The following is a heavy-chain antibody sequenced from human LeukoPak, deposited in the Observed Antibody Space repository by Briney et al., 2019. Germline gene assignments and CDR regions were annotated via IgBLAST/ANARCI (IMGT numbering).Heavy chain of an antibody. Sequence: GGSLRLSCAASGLTFEEYTMHWVRQAPGKTLEWVSLNWHGTTYYRDSLKGRFTISRDNSKDSLYLQINTLRSVDTAFYYCVKDLSYESSGSVFEYWGQGTLVTVSS. CDR1: GLTFEEYT. V-gene: IGHV3-43*01. CDR2: NWHGTT. CDR3: VKDLSYESSGSVFEY. J-gene: IGHJ4*02. D-gene: IGHD3-22*01.